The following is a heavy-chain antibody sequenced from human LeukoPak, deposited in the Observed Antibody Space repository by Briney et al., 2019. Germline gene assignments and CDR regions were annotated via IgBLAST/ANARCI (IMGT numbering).Heavy chain of an antibody. CDR3: ARQGPPRSIRWYRDAFDI. Sequence: SETLSLTCTVSGGSISSSSYYWGWLRQHPGTGRDWSGRIIDSGSIYYNPSLKRPVTISVDTSKNQFSLKLSSVTAADTAVYYCARQGPPRSIRWYRDAFDIWGQGTMVTVSS. D-gene: IGHD5-24*01. CDR2: IIDSGSI. J-gene: IGHJ3*02. CDR1: GGSISSSSYY. V-gene: IGHV4-39*01.